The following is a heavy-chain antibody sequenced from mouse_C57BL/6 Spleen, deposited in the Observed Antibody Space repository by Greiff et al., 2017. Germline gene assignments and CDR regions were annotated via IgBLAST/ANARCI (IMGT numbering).Heavy chain of an antibody. CDR3: ASMVTTGFAY. V-gene: IGHV14-2*01. CDR2: INPGDGET. CDR1: GFNFKDYY. Sequence: EVQLQQSGAELVKPGASVKLSCTASGFNFKDYYMHWVKQRPEQGLEWIGNINPGDGETKYAPKFQGKATITADTSSNTAYLQLSSLTSEDTAVYYCASMVTTGFAYWGQGTLVTVSA. J-gene: IGHJ3*01. D-gene: IGHD2-2*01.